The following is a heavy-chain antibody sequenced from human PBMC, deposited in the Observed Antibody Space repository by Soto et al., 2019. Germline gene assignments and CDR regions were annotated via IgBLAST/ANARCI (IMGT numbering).Heavy chain of an antibody. CDR2: IYYSGST. J-gene: IGHJ4*02. D-gene: IGHD6-6*01. CDR3: ARRRYSSSSGPAFDY. V-gene: IGHV4-39*01. Sequence: PSETLSLTCTVSGGSISSSSYYWGWIRQPPGKGLEWIGSIYYSGSTYYNPSLKSRVTISVDTSKNQFSLKLSSVTAADTAVYYCARRRYSSSSGPAFDYWGQGTRVTVSS. CDR1: GGSISSSSYY.